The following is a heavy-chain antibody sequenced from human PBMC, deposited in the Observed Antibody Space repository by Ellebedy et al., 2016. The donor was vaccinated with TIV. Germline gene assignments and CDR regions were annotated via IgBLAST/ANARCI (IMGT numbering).Heavy chain of an antibody. Sequence: GESLKISCAASGFTFSNYAMTWVRQAPGKGLEWVSTISGSGGSTYYADSVKGRFTISRDNSKNTLYLHMNSLRAEDTAVYYCARPWVEMATIGDAFDIWGQGTMVTVSS. CDR3: ARPWVEMATIGDAFDI. CDR2: ISGSGGST. V-gene: IGHV3-23*01. D-gene: IGHD5-24*01. CDR1: GFTFSNYA. J-gene: IGHJ3*02.